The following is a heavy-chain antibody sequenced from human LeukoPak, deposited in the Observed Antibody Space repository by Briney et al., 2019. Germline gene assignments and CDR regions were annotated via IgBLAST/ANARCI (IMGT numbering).Heavy chain of an antibody. Sequence: SETLSLTCTVSGGSTSSGSYYWNWIRQPAGKGLEWIGRIYTSGSTSGSTNYSPSLMSRITISVDTSKNQFSLKLSSVTAADTAVYYCASQAVAGPLDYWGQGTLVTVSS. CDR3: ASQAVAGPLDY. J-gene: IGHJ4*02. CDR1: GGSTSSGSYY. D-gene: IGHD6-19*01. V-gene: IGHV4-61*02. CDR2: IYTSGSTSGST.